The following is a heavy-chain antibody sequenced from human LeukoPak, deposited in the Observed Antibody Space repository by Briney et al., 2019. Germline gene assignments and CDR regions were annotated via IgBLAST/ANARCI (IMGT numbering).Heavy chain of an antibody. CDR1: GGSISSGGFF. CDR3: ARAGNLNEFDY. V-gene: IGHV4-31*03. CDR2: ISYSGGT. Sequence: SETLSLTCTVSGGSISSGGFFWSWIRQHPGKGLEWLGSISYSGGTFYNPSLKSRVTISVDTSKNQFSLKLSSVTAADTAVYYCARAGNLNEFDYWGQGTLVTVSS. J-gene: IGHJ4*02. D-gene: IGHD1-20*01.